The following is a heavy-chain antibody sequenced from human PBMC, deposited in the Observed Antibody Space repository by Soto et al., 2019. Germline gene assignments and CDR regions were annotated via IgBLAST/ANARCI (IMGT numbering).Heavy chain of an antibody. Sequence: SETLSLTCTVSGGSISSSSYYWGWIRQPPGKGLEWIGSIYYSGSTYYNPSLKSRVTISVDTSKNQFSLKLSSVTAADTAVYYCARNGYDYGDYGPYYYYYMDVWGKGTTVTVSS. CDR2: IYYSGST. V-gene: IGHV4-39*01. CDR3: ARNGYDYGDYGPYYYYYMDV. CDR1: GGSISSSSYY. D-gene: IGHD4-17*01. J-gene: IGHJ6*03.